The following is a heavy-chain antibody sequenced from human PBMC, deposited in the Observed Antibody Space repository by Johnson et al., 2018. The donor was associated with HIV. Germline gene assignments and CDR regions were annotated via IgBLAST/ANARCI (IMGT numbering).Heavy chain of an antibody. CDR2: APADGDNK. D-gene: IGHD7-27*01. CDR1: EFTFSNYA. CDR3: ARDPSTQDSRLTGDFGAFDI. J-gene: IGHJ3*02. V-gene: IGHV3-30-3*01. Sequence: QVQLVESGGGVVQPGRSLRLSCAASEFTFSNYAMHWVRQAPGKGLEWVAVAPADGDNKYDADSVTGRFSSSRDNVKNSLYLQMDSLRVEDTAFYYFARDPSTQDSRLTGDFGAFDIWGQGTMVIVSS.